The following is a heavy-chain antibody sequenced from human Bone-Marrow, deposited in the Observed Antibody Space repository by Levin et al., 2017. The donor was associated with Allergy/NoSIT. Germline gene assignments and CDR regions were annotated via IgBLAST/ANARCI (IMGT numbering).Heavy chain of an antibody. J-gene: IGHJ5*02. V-gene: IGHV1-2*02. D-gene: IGHD2-8*01. CDR3: ARGYCINGICLSVSWFDP. Sequence: PEASVKVSCKASGYTFTAYYVHWVRQAPGQGLEWMGWINPNSGGTNFAQKFQGRVTMTRDTSMSTVYMELSRLTSDDTAVYYCARGYCINGICLSVSWFDPWGQGTPVTVSS. CDR2: INPNSGGT. CDR1: GYTFTAYY.